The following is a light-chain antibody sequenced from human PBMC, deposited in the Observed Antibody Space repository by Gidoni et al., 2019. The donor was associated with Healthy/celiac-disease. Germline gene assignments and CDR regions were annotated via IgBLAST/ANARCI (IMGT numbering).Light chain of an antibody. CDR2: AAS. CDR3: QQRSNWPPFT. J-gene: IGKJ5*01. CDR1: QSVSSY. Sequence: DIVLTQAPATLSLSPGERATLSSRARQSVSSYLAWYQQKPGPAPRLLIYAASNRATGIPARFSGSWSGTDFTLTISILEPEDFAVSYCQQRSNWPPFTFGQGTRLEIK. V-gene: IGKV3-11*01.